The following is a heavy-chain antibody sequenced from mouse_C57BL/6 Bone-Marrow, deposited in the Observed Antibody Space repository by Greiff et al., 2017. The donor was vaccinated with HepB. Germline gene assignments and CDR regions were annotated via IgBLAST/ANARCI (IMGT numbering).Heavy chain of an antibody. CDR1: GFTFSDYY. Sequence: EVQVVESGGGLVQPGGSLKLSCAASGFTFSDYYMYWVRQTPEKRLEWVAYISNGGGSTYYPDTVKGRFTISRDNAKNTLYLQMSRLKSEDTAMYYCARRGLRLYFDYWGQGTTLTVSS. J-gene: IGHJ2*01. V-gene: IGHV5-12*01. CDR3: ARRGLRLYFDY. CDR2: ISNGGGST. D-gene: IGHD2-2*01.